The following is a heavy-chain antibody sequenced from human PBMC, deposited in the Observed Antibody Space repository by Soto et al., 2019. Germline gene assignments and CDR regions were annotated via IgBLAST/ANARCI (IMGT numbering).Heavy chain of an antibody. CDR3: ARDRTDSGYYTNWLDP. CDR1: GGTFGSDA. J-gene: IGHJ5*02. CDR2: IIPIFGTT. V-gene: IGHV1-69*06. D-gene: IGHD3-22*01. Sequence: AAVKVSCKASGGTFGSDAITWVRQAPGQGLEWVGRIIPIFGTTNYAQNLQGRVTISADKSTLTSYMELHSLTSDDTALYYCARDRTDSGYYTNWLDPWGQGTQVTVSS.